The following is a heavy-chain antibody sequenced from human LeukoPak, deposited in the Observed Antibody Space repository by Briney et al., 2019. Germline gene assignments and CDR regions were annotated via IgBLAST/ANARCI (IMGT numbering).Heavy chain of an antibody. CDR1: GGSVSSGSYY. J-gene: IGHJ4*02. D-gene: IGHD3-16*02. CDR2: IYYSGST. Sequence: SETLSLTCTVSGGSVSSGSYYWSWIRRPPGKGREWIGYIYYSGSTNYNPSLKSRVTISVDTSKHQFSLKLSSVTAPDTAVYYCARVRYDYVWGSYRQVPALFDYWGQGTLVTVSS. CDR3: ARVRYDYVWGSYRQVPALFDY. V-gene: IGHV4-61*01.